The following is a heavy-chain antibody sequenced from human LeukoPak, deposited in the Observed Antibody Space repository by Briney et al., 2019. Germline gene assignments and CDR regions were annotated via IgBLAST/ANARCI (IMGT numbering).Heavy chain of an antibody. CDR1: GFTFSSYA. CDR2: ISGSGGST. Sequence: GGSLRLSCAASGFTFSSYAMSWVRQAPGKRLEWVSAISGSGGSTYYADSVKGRFTISRDNSKNTLYLQMHSLRAEDTAVYYCAKTWIQLWLYFDYWGRGPLVTVSS. D-gene: IGHD5-18*01. V-gene: IGHV3-23*01. CDR3: AKTWIQLWLYFDY. J-gene: IGHJ4*02.